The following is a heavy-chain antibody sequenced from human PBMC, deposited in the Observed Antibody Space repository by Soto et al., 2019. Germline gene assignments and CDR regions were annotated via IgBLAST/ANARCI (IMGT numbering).Heavy chain of an antibody. D-gene: IGHD4-17*01. CDR3: AGVDGDPYYYFGMDL. J-gene: IGHJ6*02. Sequence: QVQLQESGPGLVRPSQTLSLTCTVSGDSIRSGGHYWTWIRQHPGKGLEWIGYIYHSGSAYYDPSLKSLVTISVDTSKTHFSLKLSSVTAADTAVDYCAGVDGDPYYYFGMDLWGQGTTVTVSS. CDR2: IYHSGSA. V-gene: IGHV4-31*01. CDR1: GDSIRSGGHY.